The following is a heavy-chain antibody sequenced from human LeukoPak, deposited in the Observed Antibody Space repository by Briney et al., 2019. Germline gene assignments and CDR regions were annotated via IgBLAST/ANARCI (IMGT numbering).Heavy chain of an antibody. CDR2: IYSTGSA. D-gene: IGHD3-22*01. CDR1: GGSISSYY. CDR3: ARDYNYYDSNAFDI. V-gene: IGHV4-4*07. Sequence: SETLSLTCTVSGGSISSYYWSWIRQPAGKGLEWIGRIYSTGSANYNPSLKSRVTMSVDTSENQFSLKLSSVTAADTAVYYCARDYNYYDSNAFDIWGQGTMVTVSS. J-gene: IGHJ3*02.